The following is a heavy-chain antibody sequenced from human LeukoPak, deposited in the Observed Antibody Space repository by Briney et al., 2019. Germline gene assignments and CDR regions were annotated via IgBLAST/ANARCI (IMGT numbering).Heavy chain of an antibody. Sequence: PSETLSLTCTVYGGSVSDHYWSWVRQSPGEGLEWIGESNHGGYSNYNPSLKSRVTISVDMSKSQFSLKLRSVTAADTAVYYCAKPMFRGVIAYYYGLDVWGQGTRVSVSS. D-gene: IGHD3-10*01. CDR1: GGSVSDHY. CDR2: SNHGGYS. J-gene: IGHJ6*02. CDR3: AKPMFRGVIAYYYGLDV. V-gene: IGHV4-34*01.